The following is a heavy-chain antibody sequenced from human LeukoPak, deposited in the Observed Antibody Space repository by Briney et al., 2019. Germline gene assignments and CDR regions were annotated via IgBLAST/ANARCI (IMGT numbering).Heavy chain of an antibody. Sequence: SETLSLTCTVSGGSISNYWSWIRQPAGKGLEWIGRIYSSGSTKYSPSLKSRVTMSVDTSKSQFSLNLTSVTAADTAVYYCARDRAARLTSGFDYWGQGTLVTVSS. D-gene: IGHD6-6*01. J-gene: IGHJ4*02. V-gene: IGHV4-4*07. CDR1: GGSISNY. CDR3: ARDRAARLTSGFDY. CDR2: IYSSGST.